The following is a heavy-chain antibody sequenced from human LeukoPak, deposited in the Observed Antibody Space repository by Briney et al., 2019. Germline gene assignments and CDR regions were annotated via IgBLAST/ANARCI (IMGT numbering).Heavy chain of an antibody. V-gene: IGHV4-30-4*01. D-gene: IGHD4-17*01. J-gene: IGHJ4*02. CDR1: GGSISSGDYY. CDR3: ARQMGYGDYSKFDY. Sequence: SETLSLTCTVSGGSISSGDYYWSWIRQPPGKGLEWIGYIYYSGSTYYNPSLKSRVTISADTSKNQFSLKLSSVTAADTAVYYCARQMGYGDYSKFDYWGQGTLVTVSS. CDR2: IYYSGST.